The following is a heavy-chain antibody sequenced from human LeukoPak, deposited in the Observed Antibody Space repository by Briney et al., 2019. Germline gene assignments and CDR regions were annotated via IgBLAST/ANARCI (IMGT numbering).Heavy chain of an antibody. CDR1: GFTLSDYW. J-gene: IGHJ3*02. Sequence: PGGSLRLSCVTSGFTLSDYWMNWFRQAPGKGLEWVANIKHDGSDKYYVDSVKGRFAISRDNVKNSLYLQMNSLRVEDTAVYYCARVGVTGDQHRAVDMWGQGTMVTVSS. V-gene: IGHV3-7*01. CDR3: ARVGVTGDQHRAVDM. CDR2: IKHDGSDK. D-gene: IGHD2-2*01.